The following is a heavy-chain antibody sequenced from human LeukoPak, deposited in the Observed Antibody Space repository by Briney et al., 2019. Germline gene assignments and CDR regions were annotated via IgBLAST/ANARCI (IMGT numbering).Heavy chain of an antibody. V-gene: IGHV3-30-3*01. D-gene: IGHD3-22*01. CDR2: TSYDGSNK. J-gene: IGHJ4*02. CDR1: GFTFSSYA. Sequence: GGSLRLSCAASGFTFSSYAMHWVRQAPGKGLEWVAVTSYDGSNKYYADSVKGRFTISRDNSKNTLYLQMDSLRAEDTAVYYCARDADTSSPYSRFDYWGQGTLVTVSS. CDR3: ARDADTSSPYSRFDY.